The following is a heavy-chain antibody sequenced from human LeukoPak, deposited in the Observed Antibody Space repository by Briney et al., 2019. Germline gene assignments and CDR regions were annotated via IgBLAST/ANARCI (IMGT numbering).Heavy chain of an antibody. J-gene: IGHJ4*02. CDR3: ARHVTLGNWNDLYYFDY. Sequence: PSETLSLTCTVSGGSISSSSYYWGWIRQPPGKGLEWVGSIYYSGTAYYNPSLKSRVTISVDRSNNQFSLKLSSVTATDTAVYYCARHVTLGNWNDLYYFDYWGQGTLVTVSS. CDR2: IYYSGTA. CDR1: GGSISSSSYY. V-gene: IGHV4-39*01. D-gene: IGHD1-1*01.